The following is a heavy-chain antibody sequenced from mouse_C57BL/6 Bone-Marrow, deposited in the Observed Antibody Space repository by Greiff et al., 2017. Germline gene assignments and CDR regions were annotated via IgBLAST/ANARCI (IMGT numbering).Heavy chain of an antibody. CDR2: ISDGGSYT. J-gene: IGHJ3*01. CDR3: AREEMMVKAY. Sequence: VQLKESGGGLVKPGGSLKLSCAASGFTFSSHAMSWVRQTPEKRLEWVATISDGGSYTYYPDNVKGRFTISRDNAKNNLYLQMSHLKSEDTAMYYCAREEMMVKAYWGQGTLVTVSA. D-gene: IGHD2-3*01. V-gene: IGHV5-4*01. CDR1: GFTFSSHA.